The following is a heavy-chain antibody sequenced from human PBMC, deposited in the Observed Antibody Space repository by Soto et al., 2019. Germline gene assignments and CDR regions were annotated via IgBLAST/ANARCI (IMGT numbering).Heavy chain of an antibody. J-gene: IGHJ6*02. CDR3: ARDLGADYYYYGMDV. CDR1: GFTFISYA. D-gene: IGHD3-16*01. Sequence: SGGSLRLSCAASGFTFISYAMHWVRQAPGKGLEWVAVISYDGSNKYYADSVKGRFTISRDNSKNTLYLQMNSLRAEDTAVYYCARDLGADYYYYGMDVWGQGTTVTVSS. V-gene: IGHV3-30-3*01. CDR2: ISYDGSNK.